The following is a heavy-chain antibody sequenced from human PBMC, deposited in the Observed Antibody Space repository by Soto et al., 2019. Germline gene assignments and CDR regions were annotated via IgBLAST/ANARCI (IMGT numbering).Heavy chain of an antibody. CDR1: GGSFSGYY. CDR3: ARGGSGSYYKRGPPTADFDY. CDR2: INHSGST. J-gene: IGHJ4*02. D-gene: IGHD3-10*01. Sequence: SETLSLTCAVYGGSFSGYYWSWIRQPPGKGLEWIGEINHSGSTNCNPSLKSRVTISVDTSKNQFSLKLSSVTAADTAVYYCARGGSGSYYKRGPPTADFDYWGRGTLVTVSS. V-gene: IGHV4-34*01.